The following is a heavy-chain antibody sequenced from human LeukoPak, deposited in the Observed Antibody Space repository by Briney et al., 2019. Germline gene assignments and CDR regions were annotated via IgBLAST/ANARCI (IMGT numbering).Heavy chain of an antibody. V-gene: IGHV5-51*01. J-gene: IGHJ4*02. CDR1: GYSFTSYW. CDR2: IYPGDSDT. Sequence: GESLKISCKGSGYSFTSYWIGWVRQMPGKGLEWMGIIYPGDSDTRYSPSFQGQVTISADKSISTAYLRWSSLKASDTAMYYCARQEYYYDSSGYYPVGFDYWGQGTLVTVSS. D-gene: IGHD3-22*01. CDR3: ARQEYYYDSSGYYPVGFDY.